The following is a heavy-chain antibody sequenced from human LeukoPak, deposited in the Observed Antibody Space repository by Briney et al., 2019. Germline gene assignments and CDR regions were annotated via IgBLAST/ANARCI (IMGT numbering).Heavy chain of an antibody. D-gene: IGHD3-10*01. Sequence: ASVTVSCKASGYTFTIYGISWVRQAPGQGREWMGWISAYNGNTNYAQKLQGRVTMTTDTSTSTAYMELRSLRSDDTAVYYCARDLGVGWFGELSGFDYWGQGTLVTVSS. J-gene: IGHJ4*02. CDR3: ARDLGVGWFGELSGFDY. CDR1: GYTFTIYG. CDR2: ISAYNGNT. V-gene: IGHV1-18*01.